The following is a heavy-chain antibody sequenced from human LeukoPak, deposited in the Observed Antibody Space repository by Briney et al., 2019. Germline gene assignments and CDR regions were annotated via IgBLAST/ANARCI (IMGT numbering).Heavy chain of an antibody. D-gene: IGHD3-10*01. V-gene: IGHV3-23*01. Sequence: GGSLRLSCVASGFIFSNFGMTWVRQAPGEGLEWLSTISTGSERTYYADSVKGRFTISRDNSRNTLHLQISSLRAGDTAIYYCAKGNSLVRTTCYDYWGRGTLVTVSS. CDR1: GFIFSNFG. CDR2: ISTGSERT. CDR3: AKGNSLVRTTCYDY. J-gene: IGHJ4*02.